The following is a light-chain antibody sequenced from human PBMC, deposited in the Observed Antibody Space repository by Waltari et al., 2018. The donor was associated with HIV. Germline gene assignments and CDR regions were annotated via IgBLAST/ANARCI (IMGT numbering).Light chain of an antibody. Sequence: DIQMTQSPSSLSASVGDRITISCRASQSISTHLNWYQQKLGKVPKVLIYGASTLQSGAPSRFSGSGSGTHFTLTISNLQPEHFATYYCQQSYSNPLTFGPGTKVDVK. CDR2: GAS. CDR3: QQSYSNPLT. V-gene: IGKV1-39*01. CDR1: QSISTH. J-gene: IGKJ3*01.